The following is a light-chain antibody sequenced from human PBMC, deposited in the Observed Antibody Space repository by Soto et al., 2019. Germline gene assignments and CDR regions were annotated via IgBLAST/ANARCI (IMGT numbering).Light chain of an antibody. CDR1: QSVTNNY. CDR3: QQYGSSGT. Sequence: IELTQSPSTLSMSPGERATLSCRDRQSVTNNYLSWYQQKPGQDPRLLIYGASDRATGIPDRFSGSGSGTDFTLTISRLEPEDFAVYYCQQYGSSGTFGQGTKVDIK. CDR2: GAS. J-gene: IGKJ1*01. V-gene: IGKV3-20*01.